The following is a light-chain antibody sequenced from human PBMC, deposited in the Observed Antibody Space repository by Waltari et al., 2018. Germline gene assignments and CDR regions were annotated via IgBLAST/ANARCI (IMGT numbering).Light chain of an antibody. CDR2: ETS. V-gene: IGKV1-17*01. CDR3: LQYNSHPWT. CDR1: QGFSTY. Sequence: DIQMTQSPSSLSASAGDIVTITCRASQGFSTYLNWYQQKPGKPPKRLIYETSNLESGVPSRFSGSGSGTDFTLTISSLQPEDFATYYCLQYNSHPWTFGQGTKLEIK. J-gene: IGKJ1*01.